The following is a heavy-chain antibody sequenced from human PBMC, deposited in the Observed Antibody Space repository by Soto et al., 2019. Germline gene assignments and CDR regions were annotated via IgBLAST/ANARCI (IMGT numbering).Heavy chain of an antibody. J-gene: IGHJ4*02. CDR1: GGSISSRSFY. Sequence: QLQLRGSGPGLVKPSETLSLTCTVSGGSISSRSFYWGWIRQPPGMGLEWIGSIYYSGSTDYDPSLKSRLSLSVDTSKNQFSLRRSSVTAADTAVYYCASRSSYSRHTTCYEDYFDYWGQGILVTVSS. CDR2: IYYSGST. CDR3: ASRSSYSRHTTCYEDYFDY. D-gene: IGHD2-2*01. V-gene: IGHV4-39*01.